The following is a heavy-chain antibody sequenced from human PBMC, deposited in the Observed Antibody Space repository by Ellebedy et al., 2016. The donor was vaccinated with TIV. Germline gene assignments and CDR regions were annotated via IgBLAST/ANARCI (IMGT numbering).Heavy chain of an antibody. J-gene: IGHJ6*02. V-gene: IGHV4-59*08. CDR3: TRLRPGIAVACTGYYDGMDV. Sequence: MPSETLSLTCTVSGGSISSYYWSWIRKPTGKGLEWIGYIYYSGSTNYNPSLKSRVTISVDTSTTQFSLKLSSVTAAYTAVYYCTRLRPGIAVACTGYYDGMDVWGQGTTVTVSS. CDR1: GGSISSYY. D-gene: IGHD6-19*01. CDR2: IYYSGST.